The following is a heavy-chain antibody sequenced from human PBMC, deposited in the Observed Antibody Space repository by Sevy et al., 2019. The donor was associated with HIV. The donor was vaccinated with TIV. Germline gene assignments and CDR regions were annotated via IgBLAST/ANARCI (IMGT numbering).Heavy chain of an antibody. D-gene: IGHD1-7*01. CDR1: GFTFSKYW. J-gene: IGHJ4*02. V-gene: IGHV3-7*01. CDR2: IKQDAGQK. Sequence: RGCLRLSCAASGFTFSKYWMGWVRQAPGKGLEWVANIKQDAGQKYYVDSVKGRFTISRVNAKNSLYLQMNSLRAEDTAVHFCARDDGNYYFHYWGQGTLVTVSS. CDR3: ARDDGNYYFHY.